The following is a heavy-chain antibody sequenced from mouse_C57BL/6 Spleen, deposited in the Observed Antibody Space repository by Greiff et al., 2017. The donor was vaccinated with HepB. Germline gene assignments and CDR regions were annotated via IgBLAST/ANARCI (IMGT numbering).Heavy chain of an antibody. CDR2: IHPNSGST. D-gene: IGHD1-3*01. CDR1: GYTFTSYW. J-gene: IGHJ2*01. V-gene: IGHV1-64*01. CDR3: AKCRSGRRVYYLDY. Sequence: QVQLQQPGAELVKPGASVKLSCKASGYTFTSYWMHWVKQRPGQGLEWIGMIHPNSGSTNYNEKFKSKATLTVDKSSSTAYMQLSSLTSEDSAVYYCAKCRSGRRVYYLDYWGQGTTLTVSS.